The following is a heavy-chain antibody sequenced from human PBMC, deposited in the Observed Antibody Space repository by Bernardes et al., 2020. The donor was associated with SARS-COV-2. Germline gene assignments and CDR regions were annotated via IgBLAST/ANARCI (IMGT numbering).Heavy chain of an antibody. CDR1: GFPFSISG. J-gene: IGHJ5*02. CDR3: AKEEAASSCFDH. Sequence: GGSLRLSCAASGFPFSISGIHWVRQAPGKGLEWLGLISHDGGNMYYADSVKGRLTISRDNSKTTLYLQVNNLRTEDTAVYYCAKEEAASSCFDHWGQGALVTVSS. CDR2: ISHDGGNM. D-gene: IGHD6-13*01. V-gene: IGHV3-30*18.